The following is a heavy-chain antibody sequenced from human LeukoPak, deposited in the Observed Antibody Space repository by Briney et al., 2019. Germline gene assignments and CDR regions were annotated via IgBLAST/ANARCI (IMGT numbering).Heavy chain of an antibody. Sequence: ASVKVSCKASGYTFTSYYMHWVRQAPGQGLEWMGIINPSGGSTSYAQKFQGRVTMTRDMTTSTVYMELSSLRSEDTAVYYCARDNYGDYSAGPFYFDYWGQGTLVTVSS. CDR1: GYTFTSYY. D-gene: IGHD4-17*01. V-gene: IGHV1-46*01. CDR3: ARDNYGDYSAGPFYFDY. CDR2: INPSGGST. J-gene: IGHJ4*02.